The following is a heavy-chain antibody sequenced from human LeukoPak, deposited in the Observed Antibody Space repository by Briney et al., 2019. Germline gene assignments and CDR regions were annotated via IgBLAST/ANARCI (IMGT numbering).Heavy chain of an antibody. CDR1: GASISLYH. J-gene: IGHJ3*02. D-gene: IGHD1-26*01. V-gene: IGHV4-59*12. CDR2: IDDSGNT. Sequence: SETLSLSCSVSGASISLYHWNWIRQPPGKGLEWIGYIDDSGNTNYNPSLKSRATISLDTSKNQFSLILNSVIAADTAVYYCARVVGVVHSAFDIWGRGTMVTVSS. CDR3: ARVVGVVHSAFDI.